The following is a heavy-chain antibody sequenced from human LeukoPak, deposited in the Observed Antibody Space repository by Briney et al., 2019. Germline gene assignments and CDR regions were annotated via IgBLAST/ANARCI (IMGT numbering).Heavy chain of an antibody. J-gene: IGHJ3*01. CDR1: GFTFSDHY. D-gene: IGHD3-10*01. CDR3: ASHVF. CDR2: TRNKANSYTT. V-gene: IGHV3-72*01. Sequence: GGSLRLSCAASGFTFSDHYMDWVRQAPGKGLEWVRRTRNKANSYTTEYAASVKGRFTISRDDSNNSLYLQMNSQNTEDTSEDYCASHVFWGQGEIVTVSS.